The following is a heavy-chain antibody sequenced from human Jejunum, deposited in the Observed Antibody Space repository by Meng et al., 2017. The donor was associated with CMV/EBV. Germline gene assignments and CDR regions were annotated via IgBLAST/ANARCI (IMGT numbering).Heavy chain of an antibody. CDR1: GFTISGQY. D-gene: IGHD3-22*01. CDR2: IYSAGST. CDR3: ARTEAPGGYGFYYEDY. J-gene: IGHJ4*02. Sequence: EVQLVQFGGGLIQPGVSLRLSCAASGFTISGQYMDWVRQAPGKGLEFISLIYSAGSTFYADSVKGRFIISRDISKDTLYLQMNSLRVDDTAVYYCARTEAPGGYGFYYEDYWGQGSLVTVSS. V-gene: IGHV3-53*01.